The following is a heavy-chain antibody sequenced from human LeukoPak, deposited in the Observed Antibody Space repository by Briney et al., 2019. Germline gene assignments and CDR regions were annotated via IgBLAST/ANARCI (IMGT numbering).Heavy chain of an antibody. V-gene: IGHV3-30*02. CDR1: GFTFSSYG. Sequence: GGSLRLSCAASGFTFSSYGMHWVRQAPGKGLEWVAFIRYDGSNKYYADSVKGRFTISRDNSKNTLYLQMNSLRAGDTAVYYCARDLLGYCTNGVCYTGFDYWGQGTLVTVSS. CDR2: IRYDGSNK. J-gene: IGHJ4*02. CDR3: ARDLLGYCTNGVCYTGFDY. D-gene: IGHD2-8*01.